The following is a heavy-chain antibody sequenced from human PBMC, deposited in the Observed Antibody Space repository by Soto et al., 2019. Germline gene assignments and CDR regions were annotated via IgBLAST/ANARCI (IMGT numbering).Heavy chain of an antibody. Sequence: EVQLVESGGDLVQPGGSLRLSCAASGFTFSSHWMHWARRVPGKGLVWVSHINTDGGITGYADSVKGRFTISRDNAKNTLYLQMNWLRVEDTSVYYCSREAGYCSRTSCYRRAFDSWGQGTMVTVSS. V-gene: IGHV3-74*01. D-gene: IGHD2-2*01. CDR2: INTDGGIT. CDR1: GFTFSSHW. J-gene: IGHJ3*02. CDR3: SREAGYCSRTSCYRRAFDS.